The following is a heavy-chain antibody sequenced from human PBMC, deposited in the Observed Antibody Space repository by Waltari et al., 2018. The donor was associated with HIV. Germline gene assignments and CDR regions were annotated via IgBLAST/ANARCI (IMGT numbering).Heavy chain of an antibody. V-gene: IGHV4-59*01. CDR1: GGSISSSY. J-gene: IGHJ3*01. Sequence: QVQLQESGPGLVKPSETLSLTCTVSGGSISSSYWSWIRQPPGKGLEWIGYIFNSGSTNYNPSLQSRVTISADMSKKQFSLKLSSVTAADTAVYYCARGACNNGVCSGPGLWGQGTMVTVSS. D-gene: IGHD2-8*01. CDR3: ARGACNNGVCSGPGL. CDR2: IFNSGST.